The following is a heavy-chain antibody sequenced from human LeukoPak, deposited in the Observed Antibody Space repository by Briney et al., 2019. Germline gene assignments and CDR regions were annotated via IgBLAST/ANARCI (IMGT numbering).Heavy chain of an antibody. D-gene: IGHD5-12*01. Sequence: PGRSLRLSCAAPGFTFSSYAMHWVRQAPGKGLEWVAVISYDGSNKYYADSVKGRFTISRDNSKNTLYLQMNSLRAEDTAVYYCASLFCSKRGYYFDYWGQGTLVTVSS. J-gene: IGHJ4*02. CDR2: ISYDGSNK. CDR1: GFTFSSYA. CDR3: ASLFCSKRGYYFDY. V-gene: IGHV3-30-3*01.